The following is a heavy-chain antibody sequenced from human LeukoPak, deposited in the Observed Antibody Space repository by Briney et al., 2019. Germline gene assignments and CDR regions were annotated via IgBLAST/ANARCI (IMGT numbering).Heavy chain of an antibody. D-gene: IGHD3/OR15-3a*01. Sequence: PSETLSLTCTVSYGSISDISYYWGWIRQPPGKGLEWIGSIYYSGNTYYNASLKSQVSISIDTSKNQFSLRLTSVTAADTAVYYCARQTGSGLFILPGGQGTLVTVSS. J-gene: IGHJ4*02. CDR1: YGSISDISYY. CDR3: ARQTGSGLFILP. CDR2: IYYSGNT. V-gene: IGHV4-39*01.